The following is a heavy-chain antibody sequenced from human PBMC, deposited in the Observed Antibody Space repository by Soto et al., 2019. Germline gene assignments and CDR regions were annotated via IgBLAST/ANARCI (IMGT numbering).Heavy chain of an antibody. CDR2: ISYDGSNK. J-gene: IGHJ5*02. CDR1: GFTFSSYA. Sequence: QVQLVESGGGVVQPGRSLRLSCAASGFTFSSYAMHWVRQAPGKGLEWVAVISYDGSNKYYADYVKGRFNISRDNSKNTLYRQMNSLRAEDTAMYYCAREEIWHSSGWDECWFDPWGQGTLVTVSS. D-gene: IGHD6-19*01. V-gene: IGHV3-30-3*01. CDR3: AREEIWHSSGWDECWFDP.